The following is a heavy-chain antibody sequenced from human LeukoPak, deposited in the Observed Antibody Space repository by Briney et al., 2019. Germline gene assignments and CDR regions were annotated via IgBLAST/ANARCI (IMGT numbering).Heavy chain of an antibody. D-gene: IGHD6-13*01. J-gene: IGHJ4*02. CDR2: INPNSGGT. CDR1: GYTFTGYY. V-gene: IGHV1-2*02. Sequence: GASVKVSCKASGYTFTGYYMHWVRQAPGQGLEWMGWINPNSGGTNYAQKFQGRVTMTRDTSISTAYMELSRLRSDDTAVYYCARAVYSSSWYFDYWGQGTLVTVSS. CDR3: ARAVYSSSWYFDY.